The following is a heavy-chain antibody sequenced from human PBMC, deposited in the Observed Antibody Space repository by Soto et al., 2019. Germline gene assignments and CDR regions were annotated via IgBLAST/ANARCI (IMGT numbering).Heavy chain of an antibody. CDR1: GGSFSGFY. V-gene: IGHV4-34*01. Sequence: SETLSLSCAVDGGSFSGFYLRWIRQAPGKGLEWIGEINHSGSTNYNPSLKSRVTISVDTSKNQFSLRLSSVTAADTAVYYCARREWELRGGAFDIWGQGTMVT. CDR3: ARREWELRGGAFDI. D-gene: IGHD1-26*01. J-gene: IGHJ3*02. CDR2: INHSGST.